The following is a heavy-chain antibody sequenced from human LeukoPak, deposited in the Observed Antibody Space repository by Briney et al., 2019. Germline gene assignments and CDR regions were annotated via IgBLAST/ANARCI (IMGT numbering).Heavy chain of an antibody. Sequence: GESLKISCKGSGYSFTSYWIGWVRQMPGKDLEWMGIIYPGDSDTRYSPSFQGQVTISADKSISTAYLQWSSLKASDTAMYYCARRVLTTVTPGGFDPWGQGTLVTVSS. V-gene: IGHV5-51*01. CDR1: GYSFTSYW. J-gene: IGHJ5*02. CDR2: IYPGDSDT. D-gene: IGHD4-17*01. CDR3: ARRVLTTVTPGGFDP.